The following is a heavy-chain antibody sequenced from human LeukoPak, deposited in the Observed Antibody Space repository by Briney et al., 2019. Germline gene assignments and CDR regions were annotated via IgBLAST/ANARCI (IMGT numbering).Heavy chain of an antibody. CDR2: IYYSGST. D-gene: IGHD6-6*01. J-gene: IGHJ4*02. V-gene: IGHV4-31*03. CDR1: GGSISSGGYY. CDR3: ARDGIAARPNFDY. Sequence: SETLSLTCTVSGGSISSGGYYWSWIRQHPGKGLEWIGYIYYSGSTYYNPSLKSRVTISVDTSKNQFSLKLSSVTAADTAVYYCARDGIAARPNFDYWGQGTLVTVSS.